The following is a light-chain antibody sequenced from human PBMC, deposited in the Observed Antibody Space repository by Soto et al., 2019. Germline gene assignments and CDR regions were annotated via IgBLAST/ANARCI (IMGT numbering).Light chain of an antibody. CDR1: SSNIGAGYD. CDR2: GNS. J-gene: IGLJ1*01. V-gene: IGLV1-40*01. CDR3: QSYDSSLSGYV. Sequence: QSVLTQPPSVSGAPGQRVTISCTGSSSNIGAGYDVHWYPQLPGTAPKLLIYGNSNRPSGVPDRFSGSKSGTSASLAITGLQAEDEAGYYCQSYDSSLSGYVFGTGTKLTVL.